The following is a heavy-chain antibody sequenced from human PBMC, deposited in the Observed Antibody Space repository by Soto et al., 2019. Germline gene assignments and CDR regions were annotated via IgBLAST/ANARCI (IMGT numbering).Heavy chain of an antibody. J-gene: IGHJ6*02. CDR1: GGTFSSYA. V-gene: IGHV1-69*13. Sequence: ASVKVSCKASGGTFSSYAINLVRQAPGQGLEWMGGIIPIFGTANYAQKFQGRVTITADESTSTAYMELSSLGSEDTAVYYCARDYDATVFGGGRYYYYCMDVWGQGTTVTVSS. CDR3: ARDYDATVFGGGRYYYYCMDV. D-gene: IGHD3-16*01. CDR2: IIPIFGTA.